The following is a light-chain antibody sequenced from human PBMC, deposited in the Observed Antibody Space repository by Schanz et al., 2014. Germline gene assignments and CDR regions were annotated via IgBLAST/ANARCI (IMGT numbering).Light chain of an antibody. V-gene: IGLV2-11*01. CDR2: DVS. CDR3: CSYVSSSAVL. J-gene: IGLJ2*01. Sequence: QSVLTQPRSVSGSPGQSVTIPCTGTSSDVGGYNYVSWYQQFPGKAPKLMIYDVSNRPSGVSNRFSGSRSANTASLTISGLQAEDEADYYCCSYVSSSAVLFGGGTKLTVL. CDR1: SSDVGGYNY.